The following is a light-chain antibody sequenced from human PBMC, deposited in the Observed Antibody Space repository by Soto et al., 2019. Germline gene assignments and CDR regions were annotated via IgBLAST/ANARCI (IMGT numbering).Light chain of an antibody. CDR3: QERSNWPLPLT. CDR1: QSVSSY. J-gene: IGKJ4*01. Sequence: EIVLTQSPATLSLSPGERATLSCRASQSVSSYLAWYQQKPGQAPRLLIYDASNRTTGIPARFSGSGSGTDFTLTISSLEPEDFAVYSCQERSNWPLPLTFGGGTKVEIK. CDR2: DAS. V-gene: IGKV3-11*01.